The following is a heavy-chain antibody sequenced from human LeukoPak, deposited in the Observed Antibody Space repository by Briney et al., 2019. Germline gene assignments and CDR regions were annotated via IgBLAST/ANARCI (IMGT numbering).Heavy chain of an antibody. J-gene: IGHJ4*02. Sequence: ASVKVSCKASGYTLTGYYMHWLRQAPGQGLEWMGWINPNTGGTDYTQKFQGRVTMTRDTSISTAYMELSRLRSDDAAVYYCAVKMGYCSSSRCLTGFDYWGQGTLVTVSS. CDR1: GYTLTGYY. V-gene: IGHV1-2*02. CDR3: AVKMGYCSSSRCLTGFDY. D-gene: IGHD2-2*01. CDR2: INPNTGGT.